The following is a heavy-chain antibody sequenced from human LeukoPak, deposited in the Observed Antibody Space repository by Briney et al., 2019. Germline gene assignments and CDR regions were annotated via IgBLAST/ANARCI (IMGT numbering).Heavy chain of an antibody. CDR3: ARLPQGRTSWSDAFDI. CDR2: IYYSGST. D-gene: IGHD2-2*01. J-gene: IGHJ3*02. CDR1: GGSISSSSYY. V-gene: IGHV4-39*01. Sequence: SETLSLTCTVSGGSISSSSYYWGWIRQPPRKGLEWIGSIYYSGSTYYNPSLKSRVTISVDTSKDQFSLKLSSVTAADTAVYYCARLPQGRTSWSDAFDIWGQGTMVTVSS.